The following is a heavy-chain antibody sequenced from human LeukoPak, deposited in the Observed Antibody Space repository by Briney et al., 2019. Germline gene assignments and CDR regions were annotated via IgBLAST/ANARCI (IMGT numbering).Heavy chain of an antibody. Sequence: ASVKVSCKASGYTFTSYVISWVRQAPGQGLEWMGWISAYNGNTNYAQKLQGRVTMTTDTSTSTAYMELRSLRSDDTAVYYCARDRYWVVGDAFDIWGQGTMVTVSS. CDR2: ISAYNGNT. CDR3: ARDRYWVVGDAFDI. V-gene: IGHV1-18*01. J-gene: IGHJ3*02. CDR1: GYTFTSYV. D-gene: IGHD2-8*02.